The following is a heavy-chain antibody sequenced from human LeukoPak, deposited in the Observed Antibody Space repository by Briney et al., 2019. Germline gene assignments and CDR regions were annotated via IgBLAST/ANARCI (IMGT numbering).Heavy chain of an antibody. V-gene: IGHV4-59*01. CDR2: IHYSGST. D-gene: IGHD6-13*01. J-gene: IGHJ3*02. CDR3: ARDPPAGTNAFDI. Sequence: SETLSLTCTVSGGSISSYYWSWIRQPPGKGLEWIGYIHYSGSTNYNPSLKSRVTISVDTSKNQFSLKLSSVTAADTAVYYCARDPPAGTNAFDIWGQGTMVTVSS. CDR1: GGSISSYY.